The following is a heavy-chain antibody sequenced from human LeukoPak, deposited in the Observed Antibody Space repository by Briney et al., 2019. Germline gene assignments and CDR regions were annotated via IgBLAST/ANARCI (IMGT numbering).Heavy chain of an antibody. D-gene: IGHD1-26*01. Sequence: PSETLSLTCSISGSSLKTYFWTWIRQAPGKGLEYIGFIHHSGRTDYSPALKSRVTISIDTSKNEFSLGLTSVTIADTAIYYCARTFTGSHLLEYWDQETLVIVSS. CDR1: GSSLKTYF. V-gene: IGHV4-59*01. CDR3: ARTFTGSHLLEY. CDR2: IHHSGRT. J-gene: IGHJ4*02.